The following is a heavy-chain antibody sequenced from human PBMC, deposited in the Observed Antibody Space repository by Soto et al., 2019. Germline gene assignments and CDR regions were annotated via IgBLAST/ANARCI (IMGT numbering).Heavy chain of an antibody. J-gene: IGHJ4*02. CDR2: IYYSGST. V-gene: IGHV4-59*01. CDR1: GVSIIDYY. Sequence: SETLSLTCTVSGVSIIDYYWSWILQPPGKGLEWIGYIYYSGSTNYNPSLKSRITISVDTSKNQFSLKLSSVTAADTAVYYCARVSRKWSFLFDHWGQGTLVTVAS. CDR3: ARVSRKWSFLFDH. D-gene: IGHD2-2*01.